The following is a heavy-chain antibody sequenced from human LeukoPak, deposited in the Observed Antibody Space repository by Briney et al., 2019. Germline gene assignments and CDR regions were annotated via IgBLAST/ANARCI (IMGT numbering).Heavy chain of an antibody. CDR2: IYYSGST. CDR3: ARGALVVPAAIRLDY. J-gene: IGHJ4*02. V-gene: IGHV4-59*01. D-gene: IGHD2-2*02. CDR1: GGSISSYY. Sequence: PSETPSLTCTVSGGSISSYYWSWIRQPPGKGLEWIGYIYYSGSTNYNPSLKSRVTISVDTSKNQFSLKLSSVTAADTAVYYCARGALVVPAAIRLDYWGQGTLVTVSS.